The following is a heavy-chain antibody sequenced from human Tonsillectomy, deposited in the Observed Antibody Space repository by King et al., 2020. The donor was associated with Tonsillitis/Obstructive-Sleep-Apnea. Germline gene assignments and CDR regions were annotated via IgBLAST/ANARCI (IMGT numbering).Heavy chain of an antibody. J-gene: IGHJ4*02. D-gene: IGHD3-3*01. CDR3: ARGPGDFWSGFINY. V-gene: IGHV3-74*01. CDR2: INSDGSST. CDR1: GFTLSNYW. Sequence: VQLVESGGGLVQPGGSLRLSCAASGFTLSNYWMHWVRQAPGKGLGWVSRINSDGSSTTYADSVKGRFTISRDNAKNTLYLQMSSLRAEDTAVYYCARGPGDFWSGFINYWGQGTLVTVSS.